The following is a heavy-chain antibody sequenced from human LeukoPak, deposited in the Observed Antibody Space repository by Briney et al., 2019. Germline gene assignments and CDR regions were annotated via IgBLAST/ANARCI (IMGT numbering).Heavy chain of an antibody. CDR2: IRYDGSNK. V-gene: IGHV3-30*02. Sequence: GGSLRLSCAASGFTFSSYGMHWVRQAPGKGLEWVAFIRYDGSNKYYAGSVKGRFTISRDNSKNTLYLQMNSLRAEDTAVYYCAKDQVPYGGSTFDYWGQGTLVTVSS. CDR3: AKDQVPYGGSTFDY. J-gene: IGHJ4*02. D-gene: IGHD4-23*01. CDR1: GFTFSSYG.